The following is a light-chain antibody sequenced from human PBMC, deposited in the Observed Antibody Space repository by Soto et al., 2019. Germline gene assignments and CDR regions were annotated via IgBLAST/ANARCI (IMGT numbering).Light chain of an antibody. J-gene: IGLJ3*02. CDR3: MCYAGGNNWV. CDR2: DVT. CDR1: SSVVGTHGY. Sequence: QSVLTQPPSASGSPGQSVTVSCTGTSSVVGTHGYVSWYQQHAGKAPKLMIYDVTKRPSGVPDRFSGSKSANTASLTVSGLQSEDEADYYCMCYAGGNNWVFGGGTKLTVL. V-gene: IGLV2-8*01.